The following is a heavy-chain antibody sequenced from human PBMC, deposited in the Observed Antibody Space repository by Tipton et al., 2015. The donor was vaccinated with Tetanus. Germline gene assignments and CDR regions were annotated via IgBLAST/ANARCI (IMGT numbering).Heavy chain of an antibody. J-gene: IGHJ4*02. CDR3: ARDQARGARGWNYFDY. CDR1: GGSISSGGYY. V-gene: IGHV4-31*02. Sequence: LRLSCTVSGGSISSGGYYWSWIRQHPGKGLEWIGDIYYSGSTYYNPSLKSRVTISVDTSKNQFSLQLNSVTAADTAVYCCARDQARGARGWNYFDYWGQGTLATVSS. D-gene: IGHD1-26*01. CDR2: IYYSGST.